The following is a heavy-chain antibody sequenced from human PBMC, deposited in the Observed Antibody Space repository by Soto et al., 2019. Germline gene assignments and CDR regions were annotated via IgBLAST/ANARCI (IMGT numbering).Heavy chain of an antibody. Sequence: SETLSLTCTVSGGSISSYYWSWIRQPPGKGLEWIGYIYYSGSTNYNPSLKSRVTMSVDTSKNQFSLKLSSVTAADTAVYYCAREVSPFPNYDFWSGYYGYFDYWGQGTLVTVSS. CDR3: AREVSPFPNYDFWSGYYGYFDY. D-gene: IGHD3-3*01. CDR2: IYYSGST. CDR1: GGSISSYY. J-gene: IGHJ4*02. V-gene: IGHV4-59*12.